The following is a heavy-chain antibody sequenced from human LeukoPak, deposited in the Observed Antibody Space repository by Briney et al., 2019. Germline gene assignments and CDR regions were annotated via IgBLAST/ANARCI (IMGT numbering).Heavy chain of an antibody. Sequence: GGSLRLSCAASGFTFSSYSMNWVRQVPGYGLEWVSSISSSSSYIYYADSVKGRFTIFRDNAKNSLYLQMNSLRAEDTAVYYCARETLEGYDAFDIWGQGTMVTVSS. CDR1: GFTFSSYS. CDR3: ARETLEGYDAFDI. CDR2: ISSSSSYI. V-gene: IGHV3-21*01. J-gene: IGHJ3*02. D-gene: IGHD3-3*01.